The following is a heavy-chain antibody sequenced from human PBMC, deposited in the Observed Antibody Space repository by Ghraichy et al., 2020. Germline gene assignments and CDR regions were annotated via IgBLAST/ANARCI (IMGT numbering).Heavy chain of an antibody. D-gene: IGHD2-21*02. Sequence: SVKVSCKASGGTFSSYAISWVRQAPGQGLEWMGGIIPIFGTANYAQKFQGRVTITADESTSTAYMELSSLRSEDTAVYYCARDRCGGDCYPGPLRYYGMDVWGQGTTVTVSS. J-gene: IGHJ6*02. CDR2: IIPIFGTA. CDR3: ARDRCGGDCYPGPLRYYGMDV. V-gene: IGHV1-69*13. CDR1: GGTFSSYA.